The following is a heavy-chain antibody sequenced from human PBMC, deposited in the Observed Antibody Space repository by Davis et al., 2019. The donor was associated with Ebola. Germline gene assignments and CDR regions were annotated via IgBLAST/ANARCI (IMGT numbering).Heavy chain of an antibody. J-gene: IGHJ4*02. CDR2: INHSGST. CDR3: ARASDSSSSDY. CDR1: GGSFSGYY. D-gene: IGHD6-6*01. Sequence: MPGGSLRLSCAVYGGSFSGYYWSWIRQPPGKGLEWIGEINHSGSTNYNPSLKSRVTISVDTSKNQFSLKLSSVTAADTAVYYCARASDSSSSDYWGQGTLVTVSS. V-gene: IGHV4-34*01.